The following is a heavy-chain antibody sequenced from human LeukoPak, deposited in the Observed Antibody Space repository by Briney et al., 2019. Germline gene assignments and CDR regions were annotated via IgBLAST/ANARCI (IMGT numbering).Heavy chain of an antibody. CDR1: EYTFTGYY. J-gene: IGHJ5*02. CDR2: INPNSGGT. V-gene: IGHV1-2*02. CDR3: AKGRVVAGSKSLTYHWFDP. D-gene: IGHD6-19*01. Sequence: ASVKVSCKASEYTFTGYYMHWVRQAPGQGLEWMGWINPNSGGTNYAQKFQGRVTMTRDTSISTAYMELSRLRSDDTAVYYCAKGRVVAGSKSLTYHWFDPWGQGTLVTVSS.